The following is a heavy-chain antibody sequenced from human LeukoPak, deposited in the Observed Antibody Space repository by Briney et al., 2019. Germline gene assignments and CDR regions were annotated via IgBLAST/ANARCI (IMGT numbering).Heavy chain of an antibody. V-gene: IGHV1-18*04. D-gene: IGHD4-11*01. CDR2: ISAYNGNT. CDR1: DYTCTSYG. CDR3: ARDDYPTHPGDY. Sequence: ASVKVSCKASDYTCTSYGISWVRQAPGQGLEWMGWISAYNGNTNYAQKLQGRVTMTTDTSTSTAYMELRSLRSDDTAVYYCARDDYPTHPGDYWGQGTLVTVSS. J-gene: IGHJ4*02.